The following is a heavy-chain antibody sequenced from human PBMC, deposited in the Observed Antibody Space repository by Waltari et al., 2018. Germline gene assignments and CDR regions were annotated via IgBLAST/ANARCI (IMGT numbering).Heavy chain of an antibody. J-gene: IGHJ3*02. CDR3: ARVKITMIVQEGAFDI. D-gene: IGHD3-22*01. CDR1: GYPFTSYD. Sequence: QVQLVQSGAEVKKPGASVKVSCKASGYPFTSYDINWVRQATGQGLEWMGRINPNSGGTNYAQKFQGRVTMTRDTSISTAYMELSRLRSDDTAVYYCARVKITMIVQEGAFDIWGQGTMVTVSS. CDR2: INPNSGGT. V-gene: IGHV1-2*06.